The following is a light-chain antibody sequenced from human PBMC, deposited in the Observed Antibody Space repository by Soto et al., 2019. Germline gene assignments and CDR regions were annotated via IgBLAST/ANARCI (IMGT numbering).Light chain of an antibody. V-gene: IGLV2-14*01. J-gene: IGLJ2*01. CDR3: SSDTSSRTLV. CDR2: EVI. Sequence: QSALTQPASVSGSPGQSITISCSATSTDVDTHNYVSWYQQYPGKAPKLMIYEVINRPSGVSNRFSGSKSGNTASLIISGRQADEEDYYYCSSDTSSRTLVFGGGTQLTVL. CDR1: STDVDTHNY.